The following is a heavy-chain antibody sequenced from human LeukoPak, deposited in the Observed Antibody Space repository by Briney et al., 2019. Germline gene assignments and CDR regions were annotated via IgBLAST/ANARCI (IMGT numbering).Heavy chain of an antibody. Sequence: SETLSLTCTVSGGSISSYYWSWIRQPPGKGLEWIGYIYYSGSTNYNPSLKSRVTISEGMSKNQFSLKLTSVTAADTAVYYCARHSAHSSTNDAFDIWGQGTMVTVSS. D-gene: IGHD6-13*01. CDR2: IYYSGST. V-gene: IGHV4-59*01. J-gene: IGHJ3*02. CDR3: ARHSAHSSTNDAFDI. CDR1: GGSISSYY.